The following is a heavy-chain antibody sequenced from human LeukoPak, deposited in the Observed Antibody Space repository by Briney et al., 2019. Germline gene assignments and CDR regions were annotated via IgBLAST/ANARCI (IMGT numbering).Heavy chain of an antibody. J-gene: IGHJ4*02. CDR1: GGSISSYF. CDR2: IYYSGNT. Sequence: TETLSLTCTVSGGSISSYFWIWIRQPPGKGLEWIGYIYYSGNTNSNPSLKSRVTISVDTSKNQFSLKLRSVTAADTAVYYCAGAREFSSSSGRAYYFDFWGQGTLVTVSS. CDR3: AGAREFSSSSGRAYYFDF. V-gene: IGHV4-59*01. D-gene: IGHD6-6*01.